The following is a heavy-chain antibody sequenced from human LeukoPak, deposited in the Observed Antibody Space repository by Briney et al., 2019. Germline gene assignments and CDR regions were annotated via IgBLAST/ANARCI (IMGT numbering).Heavy chain of an antibody. CDR1: GFTFSSNS. CDR3: AAVADDA. V-gene: IGHV3-48*02. CDR2: ISSSGTI. D-gene: IGHD6-13*01. Sequence: GGSLRLSCTASGFTFSSNSMNWVRQAPGKGLEWVSYISSSGTIYYADSVRGRFTISRDNTKNTLSLQMNSRRDEETALYYWAAVADDAWGQGTLVTVSS. J-gene: IGHJ5*02.